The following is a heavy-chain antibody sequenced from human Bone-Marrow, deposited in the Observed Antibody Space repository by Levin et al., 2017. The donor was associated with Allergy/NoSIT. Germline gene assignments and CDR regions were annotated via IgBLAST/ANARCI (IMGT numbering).Heavy chain of an antibody. J-gene: IGHJ2*01. D-gene: IGHD6-13*01. CDR3: AKDIGGSSWLYWYFDL. CDR1: GFTFDDYA. Sequence: SLKISCAASGFTFDDYAMHWVRQAPGKGLEWVSGISWNSGSIGYADSVKGRFTISRDNAKNSLYLQMNSLRAEDTALYYCAKDIGGSSWLYWYFDLWGRGTLVTVSS. CDR2: ISWNSGSI. V-gene: IGHV3-9*01.